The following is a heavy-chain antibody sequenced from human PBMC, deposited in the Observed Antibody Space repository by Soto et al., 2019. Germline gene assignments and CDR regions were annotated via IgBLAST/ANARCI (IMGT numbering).Heavy chain of an antibody. D-gene: IGHD6-19*01. Sequence: QVRLVESGGGVAQPGRSLRLSCAASKSIFTLYGMHWVRQTTGKGLEWVAVIRFDGNDEQYADSVNGRFTISRDNYKNMLYLQMNSLRVEDTALYYCARDGSGGTAFRGVLDYWGQGTLVTVSS. CDR3: ARDGSGGTAFRGVLDY. CDR1: KSIFTLYG. CDR2: IRFDGNDE. V-gene: IGHV3-33*01. J-gene: IGHJ4*02.